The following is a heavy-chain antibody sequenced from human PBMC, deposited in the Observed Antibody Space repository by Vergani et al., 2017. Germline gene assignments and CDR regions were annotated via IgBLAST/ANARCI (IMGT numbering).Heavy chain of an antibody. CDR3: AKTRSGWELLEGYFDY. J-gene: IGHJ4*02. D-gene: IGHD1-26*01. CDR2: ISYDGSNK. V-gene: IGHV3-30*18. Sequence: QVQLVESGGGVVQPGRSLRLSCAASGFTFSSYGMHWVRQAPGKGLEWVAVISYDGSNKYYADSVKGRFTISRDNSKNTLYLQMNSLRAEDTAVYYCAKTRSGWELLEGYFDYWGQGTLVTVSS. CDR1: GFTFSSYG.